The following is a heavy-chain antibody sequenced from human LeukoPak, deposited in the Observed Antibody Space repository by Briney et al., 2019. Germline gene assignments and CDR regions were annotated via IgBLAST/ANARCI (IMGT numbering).Heavy chain of an antibody. V-gene: IGHV4-34*01. D-gene: IGHD6-19*01. CDR1: GGSFSGYY. CDR2: INHSGST. CDR3: ARGRSAVAGIIAY. J-gene: IGHJ4*02. Sequence: PSETLSLTCAVYGGSFSGYYWSWIRQPPGKGLEWIGEINHSGSTNYNPSLKSRVTISVDTSKNQFSLKLSSVTAADTAVYYCARGRSAVAGIIAYWGQGTLVTVSS.